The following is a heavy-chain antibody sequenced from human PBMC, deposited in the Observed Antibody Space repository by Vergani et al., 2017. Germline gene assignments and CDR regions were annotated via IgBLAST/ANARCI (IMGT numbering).Heavy chain of an antibody. D-gene: IGHD3-22*01. Sequence: EVQLVESGGGLVQPGGSLRLSCAASGFTVSSNYMSWVRQAPGKGLEWVSVIYSGGSTYYAESVKGRFTISRDNSKNTLYVQMNSLRAGDTAVYYCARGGGGDDSSGFNDYWGQGTLVTVSS. CDR3: ARGGGGDDSSGFNDY. V-gene: IGHV3-66*01. CDR1: GFTVSSNY. J-gene: IGHJ4*02. CDR2: IYSGGST.